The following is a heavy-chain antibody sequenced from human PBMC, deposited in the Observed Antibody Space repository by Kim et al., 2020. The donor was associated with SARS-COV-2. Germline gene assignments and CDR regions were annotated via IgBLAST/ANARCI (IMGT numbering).Heavy chain of an antibody. J-gene: IGHJ6*02. Sequence: GGSLRLSCAASGFTFSSYSMNWVRQAPGKGLEWVSSISSSSSYIYYADSVKGRFTISRDNAKNSLYLQMNSLRAEDTAVYYCAREGGRDDYVWGSYRHYYYYYYGMDVWGQGTTVTVSS. CDR1: GFTFSSYS. CDR2: ISSSSSYI. D-gene: IGHD3-16*02. CDR3: AREGGRDDYVWGSYRHYYYYYYGMDV. V-gene: IGHV3-21*04.